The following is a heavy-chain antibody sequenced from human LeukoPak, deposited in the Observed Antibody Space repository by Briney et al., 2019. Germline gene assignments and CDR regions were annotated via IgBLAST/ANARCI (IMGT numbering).Heavy chain of an antibody. CDR1: GGSFSGYY. J-gene: IGHJ4*02. CDR3: ARGLGGY. V-gene: IGHV4-34*01. Sequence: SGTLSLTCVVSGGSFSGYYRSWIRHPPGKGLEWIGQINHSGSTKYNPSPKSRVTISLEETKNKFPLKLSSVTAADTAVYYCARGLGGYWGQGTLVTVSS. CDR2: INHSGST. D-gene: IGHD3-3*01.